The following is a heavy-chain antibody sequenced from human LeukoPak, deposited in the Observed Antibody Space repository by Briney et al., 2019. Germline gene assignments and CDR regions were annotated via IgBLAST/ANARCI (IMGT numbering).Heavy chain of an antibody. CDR1: GGTFSSYA. CDR2: IIPIFGTT. CDR3: ARGQRFYYYYYMDV. J-gene: IGHJ6*03. D-gene: IGHD3-10*01. Sequence: ASVKVSCKASGGTFSSYAISWVRQAPGQGLEWMGGIIPIFGTTNYAQKLQGRVTMTTDTSTSTAYMELRSLRSDDTAVYYCARGQRFYYYYYMDVWGKGTTVTVSS. V-gene: IGHV1-69*05.